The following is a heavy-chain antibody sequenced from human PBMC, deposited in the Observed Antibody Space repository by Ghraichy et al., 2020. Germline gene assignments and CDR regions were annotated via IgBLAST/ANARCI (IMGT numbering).Heavy chain of an antibody. CDR2: INHSGST. D-gene: IGHD2-15*01. CDR3: ARLRLGYCSGGSCYHYYYYYGMDV. CDR1: GGSFSGYY. J-gene: IGHJ6*02. V-gene: IGHV4-34*01. Sequence: SETLSLTCAVYGGSFSGYYWSWIRQPPGKGLEWIGEINHSGSTNYNPSLKSRVTISVDTSKNQFSLKLSSVTAADTAVYYCARLRLGYCSGGSCYHYYYYYGMDVWGQGTTVTVSS.